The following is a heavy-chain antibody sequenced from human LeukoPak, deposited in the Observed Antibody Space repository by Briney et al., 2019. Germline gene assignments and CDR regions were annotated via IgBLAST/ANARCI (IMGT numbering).Heavy chain of an antibody. D-gene: IGHD2-2*01. CDR3: ARALDSSSSRYQAFEY. CDR2: IKQDGSEK. V-gene: IGHV3-7*01. Sequence: GGSLRLSCAASGFTFSNYWMSWVRQAPGKGLEWVANIKQDGSEKYYVDSVKGQFTISRDNAKNSLYLQMNSLRSEDTAAYYSARALDSSSSRYQAFEYWGQGTLVTVSS. CDR1: GFTFSNYW. J-gene: IGHJ4*02.